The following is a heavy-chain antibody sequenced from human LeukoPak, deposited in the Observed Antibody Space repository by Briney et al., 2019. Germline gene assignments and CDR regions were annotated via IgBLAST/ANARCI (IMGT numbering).Heavy chain of an antibody. CDR2: FYYTGST. J-gene: IGHJ4*02. Sequence: PWEPLYLTFSVSGASFSTSSHYWCWSRQPPGKALERIGPFYYTGSTFYNPSLKSRVTISEDTSENQFSLKLTSVTAADTAVYYCVSTNDQLHYDSSGYYGYWGQGTLVTVSS. V-gene: IGHV4-39*07. D-gene: IGHD3-22*01. CDR1: GASFSTSSHY. CDR3: VSTNDQLHYDSSGYYGY.